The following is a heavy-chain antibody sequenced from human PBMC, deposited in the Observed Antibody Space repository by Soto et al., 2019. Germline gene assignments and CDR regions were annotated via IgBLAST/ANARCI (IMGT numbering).Heavy chain of an antibody. CDR3: ARVYGFWSGYYLTYNWFDP. CDR1: GGSFSGYY. D-gene: IGHD3-3*01. CDR2: INHSGST. J-gene: IGHJ5*02. V-gene: IGHV4-34*01. Sequence: PSETLSLTCAVYGGSFSGYYWSWIRQPPGEGLEWIGEINHSGSTNYNPSLKSRVTISVDTSKNQFSLKLSSVTAADTAVYYCARVYGFWSGYYLTYNWFDPWGQGTLVTVSS.